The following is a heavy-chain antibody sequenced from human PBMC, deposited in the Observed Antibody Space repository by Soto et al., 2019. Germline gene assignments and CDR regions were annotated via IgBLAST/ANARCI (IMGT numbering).Heavy chain of an antibody. CDR3: EKGTAMVKYYYYGMDV. J-gene: IGHJ6*02. Sequence: PGGSLRLSCAASGFTFSSYGMHWVRQAPGKGLEWVAVISYDGSNKYYADSVKGRFTISRDNSKNTLYLQMNSLRAEDTAVYYCEKGTAMVKYYYYGMDVWGQGTTVTVSS. CDR1: GFTFSSYG. V-gene: IGHV3-30*18. D-gene: IGHD5-18*01. CDR2: ISYDGSNK.